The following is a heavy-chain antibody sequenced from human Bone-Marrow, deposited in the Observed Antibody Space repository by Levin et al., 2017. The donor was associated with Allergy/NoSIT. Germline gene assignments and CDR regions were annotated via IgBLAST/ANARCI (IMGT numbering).Heavy chain of an antibody. D-gene: IGHD6-13*01. CDR2: ISAYNGNT. Sequence: GESLKISCKASGYTFTSYGISWVRQAPGQGLEWMGWISAYNGNTNYAQKLQGRVTMTTDTSTSTAYMELRSLRSDDTAVYYCARSPYSSSWAGVEDYWSQGTLVTVSS. CDR3: ARSPYSSSWAGVEDY. J-gene: IGHJ4*02. V-gene: IGHV1-18*01. CDR1: GYTFTSYG.